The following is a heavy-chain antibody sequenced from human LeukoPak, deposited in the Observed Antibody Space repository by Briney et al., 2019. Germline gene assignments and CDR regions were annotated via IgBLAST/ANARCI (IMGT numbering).Heavy chain of an antibody. CDR1: GFTFGDYA. CDR3: TRAPHPRCSSSGCYLDS. D-gene: IGHD2-2*01. J-gene: IGHJ4*02. CDR2: IQAKAYGGAT. V-gene: IGHV3-49*04. Sequence: PGGSLRLSCSTSGFTFGDYAMSWVRQAPGKGLEWVGVIQAKAYGGATKYAASVNGRFSIWRDDSQSIANLQMNDLKTEDTAVYYCTRAPHPRCSSSGCYLDSWGQGTLVTVSS.